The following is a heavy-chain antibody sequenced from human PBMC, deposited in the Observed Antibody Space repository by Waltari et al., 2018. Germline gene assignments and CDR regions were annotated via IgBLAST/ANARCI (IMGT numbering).Heavy chain of an antibody. D-gene: IGHD3-22*01. V-gene: IGHV2-5*01. J-gene: IGHJ4*02. Sequence: QITLKESGPTLVKPTQTLTLTCTFSGFSLSTSGVGVGWIRQPPGKALEWLALIYWNDDKRYSPSMKSRLTINKDTSKNQVVLTMTNMDPVDTATYYCAHSLLLRYYDSSGYFAYWGQGALVTVSS. CDR3: AHSLLLRYYDSSGYFAY. CDR2: IYWNDDK. CDR1: GFSLSTSGVG.